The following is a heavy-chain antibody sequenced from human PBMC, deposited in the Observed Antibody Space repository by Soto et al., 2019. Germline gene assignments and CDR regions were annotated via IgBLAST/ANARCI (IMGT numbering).Heavy chain of an antibody. CDR2: IIPNRGTA. D-gene: IGHD3-22*01. CDR3: AGDAEYYESRGQFYGDSRTRYFDF. J-gene: IGHJ4*02. CDR1: GGTFSSYA. Sequence: QVQLVQSGAEVKKPGSSVKVSCKTSGGTFSSYAISWLRQAPGQGLEWMGGIIPNRGTAEYAQKFQGRVTITADESANTINLALLSLRSEATAVYYCAGDAEYYESRGQFYGDSRTRYFDFWGQGTLVTVSS. V-gene: IGHV1-69*01.